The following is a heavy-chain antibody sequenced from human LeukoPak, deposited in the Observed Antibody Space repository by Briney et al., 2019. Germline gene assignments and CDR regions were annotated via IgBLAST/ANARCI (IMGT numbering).Heavy chain of an antibody. V-gene: IGHV1-18*01. J-gene: IGHJ4*02. CDR2: ISAYNGNT. D-gene: IGHD2-15*01. CDR1: GYTFTSYG. Sequence: ASVKVSSKASGYTFTSYGISWVRQAAGQGLEWMGWISAYNGNTNYAQKLQGRVTMTTDTSTSTAYMELRSLRSDDTAVYYCARWGYFSGGSCYSGHELDYWGQGTLVTVSS. CDR3: ARWGYFSGGSCYSGHELDY.